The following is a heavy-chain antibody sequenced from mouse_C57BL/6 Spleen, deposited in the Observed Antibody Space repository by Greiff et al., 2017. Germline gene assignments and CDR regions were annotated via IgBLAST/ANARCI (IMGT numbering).Heavy chain of an antibody. V-gene: IGHV1-55*01. CDR3: ARRDYYGSSYRYWYFDV. CDR1: GYTFTSYC. D-gene: IGHD1-1*01. CDR2: IYPGSGST. Sequence: QVQLQQSGAELVKPGASVKMSCKASGYTFTSYCITWVKQRPGQGLEWIGDIYPGSGSTNYNEKFKSKATLTVDKSTSTAYMQLSSLTSEDSAVYYCARRDYYGSSYRYWYFDVWGTGTTVTVSS. J-gene: IGHJ1*03.